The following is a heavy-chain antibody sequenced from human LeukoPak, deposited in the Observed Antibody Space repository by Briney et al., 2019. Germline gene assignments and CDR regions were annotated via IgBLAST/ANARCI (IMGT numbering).Heavy chain of an antibody. CDR1: GFTFSSYA. CDR2: ISGSGGST. D-gene: IGHD3-22*01. Sequence: QSGGSLRLSCAASGFTFSSYAMSWVRQAPGKGLEWVSAISGSGGSTYYADSVKGRFTISRDNSKNTLYLQMNSLRAEDTAVYYCAKDLWDSSGYYPYYFDYWGQGTLVTVSS. J-gene: IGHJ4*02. CDR3: AKDLWDSSGYYPYYFDY. V-gene: IGHV3-23*01.